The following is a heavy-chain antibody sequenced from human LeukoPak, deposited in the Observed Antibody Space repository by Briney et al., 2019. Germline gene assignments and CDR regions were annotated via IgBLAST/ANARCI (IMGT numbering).Heavy chain of an antibody. CDR3: TRHGGYSGYELDY. J-gene: IGHJ4*02. Sequence: PGGSLSLSCAASGFTFSGSAMHWVRQASGKGLEWVGRIRSKANSYATACAASVKGRFTISRDDSKNTAYLQMNSLKTEDTAVYYCTRHGGYSGYELDYWGQGTLVTVSS. CDR1: GFTFSGSA. V-gene: IGHV3-73*01. D-gene: IGHD5-12*01. CDR2: IRSKANSYAT.